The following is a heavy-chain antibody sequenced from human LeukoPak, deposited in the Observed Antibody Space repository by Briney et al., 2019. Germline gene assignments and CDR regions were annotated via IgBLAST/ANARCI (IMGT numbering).Heavy chain of an antibody. Sequence: GGPLRLSCAASGFTFSDYWMHWVRQVPGKGLVWVSRINSGGSRTTYADSVKGRFTISRDNAKNTLYLQMDSLRAEDTGVYYCARSNQADDYWGQGTLVTVSS. CDR2: INSGGSRT. D-gene: IGHD1-14*01. V-gene: IGHV3-74*01. CDR1: GFTFSDYW. J-gene: IGHJ4*02. CDR3: ARSNQADDY.